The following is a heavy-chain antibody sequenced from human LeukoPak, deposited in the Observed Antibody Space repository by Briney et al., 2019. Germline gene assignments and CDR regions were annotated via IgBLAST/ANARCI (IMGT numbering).Heavy chain of an antibody. CDR1: GFTFSSYG. D-gene: IGHD1-26*01. CDR3: AKDDDRCCLGGGYCYYYGMDV. J-gene: IGHJ6*02. V-gene: IGHV3-30*18. CDR2: ISYDGSNK. Sequence: GGSLRLSCAATGFTFSSYGMHWVRQAPGKGLEWVAVISYDGSNKYYADSVKGRFTISRDNSKNTLYLQMNSLRAEDTAVYYCAKDDDRCCLGGGYCYYYGMDVWGQGTTVTVSS.